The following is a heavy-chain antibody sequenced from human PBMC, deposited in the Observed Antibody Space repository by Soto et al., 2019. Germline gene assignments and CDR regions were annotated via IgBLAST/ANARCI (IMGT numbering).Heavy chain of an antibody. D-gene: IGHD4-17*01. CDR3: ARIVTVTTMSPKFDY. CDR1: GGSISSSSYY. Sequence: SETLSLTCTVSGGSISSSSYYWGWIRQPPGKGLEWIGSIYYSGSTYYNPSLKSRVTISVDTSKNQFSLKLSSVTAADTAVYYCARIVTVTTMSPKFDYWGQGTLVTVSS. V-gene: IGHV4-39*01. CDR2: IYYSGST. J-gene: IGHJ4*02.